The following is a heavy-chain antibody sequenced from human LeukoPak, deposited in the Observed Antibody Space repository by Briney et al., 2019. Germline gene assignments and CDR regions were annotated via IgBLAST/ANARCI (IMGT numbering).Heavy chain of an antibody. CDR3: ARGIRNVDTAMVTLDY. D-gene: IGHD5-18*01. J-gene: IGHJ4*02. V-gene: IGHV1-69*06. CDR1: GGTFSSYA. Sequence: GASVKVSCKASGGTFSSYAISWVRQAPGQGLEWMGRIIPIFGTANYARKFQGRVTITADKSTSTAYMELSSLRSEDTAVYYCARGIRNVDTAMVTLDYWGQGTLVTVSS. CDR2: IIPIFGTA.